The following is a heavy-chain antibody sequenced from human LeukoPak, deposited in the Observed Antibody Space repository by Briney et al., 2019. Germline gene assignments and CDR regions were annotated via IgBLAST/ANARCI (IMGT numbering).Heavy chain of an antibody. CDR1: GFTFSSYS. Sequence: GGSLRLSCAASGFTFSSYSMNWVRQAPGKGLEWVSYISSSSSTIYYADSVKGRFTISRDNAKNSLYLQMNSLRAEDTAVYYCAREPSLYSSSSGFDYWGQGTLVTVSS. J-gene: IGHJ4*02. CDR3: AREPSLYSSSSGFDY. V-gene: IGHV3-48*01. CDR2: ISSSSSTI. D-gene: IGHD6-6*01.